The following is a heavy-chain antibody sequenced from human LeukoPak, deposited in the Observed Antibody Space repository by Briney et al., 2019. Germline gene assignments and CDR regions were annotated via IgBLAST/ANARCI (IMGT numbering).Heavy chain of an antibody. CDR3: ARDLRGLDAFDI. Sequence: AASVKVSCKASGGTFSSYAISWVRQAPGQGLEWMGGIIPIFGTANYALKFQGRATITADESTSTAYMELSSLRSEDTAVYYCARDLRGLDAFDIWGQGTMVTVSS. D-gene: IGHD3-16*01. V-gene: IGHV1-69*13. CDR1: GGTFSSYA. CDR2: IIPIFGTA. J-gene: IGHJ3*02.